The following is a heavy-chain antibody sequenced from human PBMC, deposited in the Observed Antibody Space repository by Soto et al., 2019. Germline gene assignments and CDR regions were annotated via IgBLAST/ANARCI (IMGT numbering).Heavy chain of an antibody. D-gene: IGHD5-12*01. CDR2: IYYSGST. CDR3: ARIKWLRLRPYYFDY. J-gene: IGHJ4*02. CDR1: GGSVSSGSYY. Sequence: SETLSLTCTVSGGSVSSGSYYWSWIRQPPGKGLEWIGYIYYSGSTNYNPSLKSRVTISVDTSKNQFSLKLSSVTAADTAVYYCARIKWLRLRPYYFDYWGQGTLVTVSS. V-gene: IGHV4-61*01.